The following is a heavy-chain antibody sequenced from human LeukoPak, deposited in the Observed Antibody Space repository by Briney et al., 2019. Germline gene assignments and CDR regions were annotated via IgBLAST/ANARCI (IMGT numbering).Heavy chain of an antibody. CDR1: GGSISSYF. D-gene: IGHD3-3*01. CDR2: ISYSGST. CDR3: ARSYFGRRYFFDY. V-gene: IGHV4-59*01. J-gene: IGHJ4*01. Sequence: SETLSLTCSVSGGSISSYFWSWIRQPPGKGLEWIGYISYSGSTNYNPSLKSRVTISVDTSKNQFSLKLSSVNAADTAVYYCARSYFGRRYFFDYWGQEPWSPSPQ.